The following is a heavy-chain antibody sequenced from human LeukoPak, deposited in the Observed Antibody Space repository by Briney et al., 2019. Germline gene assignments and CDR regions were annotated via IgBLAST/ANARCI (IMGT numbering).Heavy chain of an antibody. J-gene: IGHJ6*02. D-gene: IGHD2-2*01. CDR1: GGSFSGYY. V-gene: IGHV4-34*01. CDR3: ARVIVVVPAAVEHYGMDV. Sequence: SETLSLTCAVYGGSFSGYYWSWIRQPPGKGLEWIGEINHSGSTNYNPSLKSRVTISVDTSKNQFSPKLSSVTAADTAVYYCARVIVVVPAAVEHYGMDVWGQGTTVTVSS. CDR2: INHSGST.